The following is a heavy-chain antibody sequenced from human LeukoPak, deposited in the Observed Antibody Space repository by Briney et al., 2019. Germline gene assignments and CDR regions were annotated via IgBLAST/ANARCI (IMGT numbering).Heavy chain of an antibody. CDR3: ARSRGSSWYFDY. J-gene: IGHJ4*02. Sequence: PGGSLRLSCAASGFTFRSYSMHWVRQAPGKGLEWVSYISSTSSTIYYADSVKGRFTISRDNAKNSLYLQMNSLRDEDTAVYYCARSRGSSWYFDYWGQGTLVTVSS. V-gene: IGHV3-48*02. CDR2: ISSTSSTI. CDR1: GFTFRSYS. D-gene: IGHD6-13*01.